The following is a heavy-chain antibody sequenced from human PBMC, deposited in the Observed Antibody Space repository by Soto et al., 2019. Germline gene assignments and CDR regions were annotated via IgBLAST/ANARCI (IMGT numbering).Heavy chain of an antibody. D-gene: IGHD2-15*01. J-gene: IGHJ4*02. V-gene: IGHV3-21*01. CDR2: ISSSSSYI. Sequence: PGGSLTLSCAASGFTFSSYSMNWVRQAQGKGLEWVSSISSSSSYIYYADSVKGRFTISRDNAKNSLYLQMNSLRAEDTAVYYCARDRASAATPIDYWGQGTLVTVSS. CDR3: ARDRASAATPIDY. CDR1: GFTFSSYS.